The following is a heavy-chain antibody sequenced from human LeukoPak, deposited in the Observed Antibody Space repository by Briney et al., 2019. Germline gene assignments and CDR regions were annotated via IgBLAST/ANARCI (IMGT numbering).Heavy chain of an antibody. V-gene: IGHV1-69*05. CDR1: GGTFSSYA. J-gene: IGHJ4*02. CDR2: IIPIFGTA. CDR3: ARDGEMGATRY. Sequence: GASVKVSCKASGGTFSSYAISWVRQAPGQGLEWMGRIIPIFGTANYAQKFQGRVTITTDGSTSTAYMELSSLRSEDTAVYYCARDGEMGATRYWGQGTLVTVSS. D-gene: IGHD1-26*01.